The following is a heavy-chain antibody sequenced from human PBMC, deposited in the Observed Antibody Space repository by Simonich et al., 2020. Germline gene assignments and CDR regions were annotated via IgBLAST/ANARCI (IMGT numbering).Heavy chain of an antibody. Sequence: QVQLVQSGAEVKKPGASVKVSCKASGYTFTGYYMHWVRQAPGQGLEWKGGINPNRGGTNYAQKCQGRVSMTRDTSISTAYMELSRLRSDDTAVYYCASSKRGYNWNDFDYWGQGTLVTVSS. V-gene: IGHV1-2*02. CDR1: GYTFTGYY. D-gene: IGHD1-1*01. CDR3: ASSKRGYNWNDFDY. CDR2: INPNRGGT. J-gene: IGHJ4*02.